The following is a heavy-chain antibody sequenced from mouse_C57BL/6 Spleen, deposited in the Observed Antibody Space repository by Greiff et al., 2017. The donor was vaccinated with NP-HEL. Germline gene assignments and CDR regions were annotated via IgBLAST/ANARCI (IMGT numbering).Heavy chain of an antibody. D-gene: IGHD1-1*01. CDR3: ARYYYGSSYSMDY. Sequence: QVQLQQPGAELVKPGASVKLSCKASGYTFTSYWMHWVKQRPGQGLAWIGMIHPNSGSTNYNEKFKNKATLTVDKSSSTAYMQLSSLTSEDSAVYYCARYYYGSSYSMDYWGQGTSVTVSS. CDR1: GYTFTSYW. V-gene: IGHV1-64*01. CDR2: IHPNSGST. J-gene: IGHJ4*01.